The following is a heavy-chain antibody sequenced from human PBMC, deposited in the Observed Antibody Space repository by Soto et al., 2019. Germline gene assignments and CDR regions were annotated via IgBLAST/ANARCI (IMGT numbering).Heavy chain of an antibody. D-gene: IGHD3-22*01. J-gene: IGHJ3*02. CDR1: GLTFKRYS. CDR2: ITTSSDV. CDR3: ATDYYFDTSARIGAFDI. Sequence: AGSMRLSFASSGLTFKRYSMTWFRQTPGKGLEWVSSITTSSDVYYADSLKGRFTISRDNAKNSLYLQMNSLRAEDTAVYYCATDYYFDTSARIGAFDIWGQGTMVTVSS. V-gene: IGHV3-21*01.